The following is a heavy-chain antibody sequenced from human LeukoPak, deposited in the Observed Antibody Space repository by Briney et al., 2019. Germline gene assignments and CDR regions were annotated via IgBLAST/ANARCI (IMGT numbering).Heavy chain of an antibody. V-gene: IGHV4-61*02. J-gene: IGHJ4*02. D-gene: IGHD4-17*01. CDR2: IYTSGST. CDR3: AREEYGDYVGY. CDR1: GGSISSGSYY. Sequence: PSETLSLTCTVSGGSISSGSYYWSWIRQPAGKGLEWIGRIYTSGSTNYNPSLKSRVTISVDTSKNQFSLRLSSVTAADTAVYYCAREEYGDYVGYWGQGTLVTVAS.